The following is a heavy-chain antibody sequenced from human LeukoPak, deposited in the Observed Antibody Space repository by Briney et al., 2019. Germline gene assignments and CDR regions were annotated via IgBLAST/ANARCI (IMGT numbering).Heavy chain of an antibody. CDR3: ARGSGYYYPNWFDP. CDR1: GGSISSYY. V-gene: IGHV4-59*01. Sequence: PSETLSLTCTVSGGSISSYYWSWIRQPPGKGLEWIGYIYYSGSTNYNPSLKSRVTISVDTSKNQFSLKLSSVTAADTAVYYCARGSGYYYPNWFDPWGQGTLVTVSS. J-gene: IGHJ5*02. D-gene: IGHD3-22*01. CDR2: IYYSGST.